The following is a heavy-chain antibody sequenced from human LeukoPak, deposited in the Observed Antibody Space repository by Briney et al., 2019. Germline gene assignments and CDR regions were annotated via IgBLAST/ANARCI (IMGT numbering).Heavy chain of an antibody. CDR2: IYYSGST. Sequence: SETLSLTCTVSGDSISTSSYYWGWIRQPPGKGLEWLGSIYYSGSTYYNPSLKSRVTISVDTSKNQFSLNLYSVTAADTAVFYCARSYYYDYRQIDYWGQGTLATVSS. J-gene: IGHJ4*02. V-gene: IGHV4-39*01. CDR3: ARSYYYDYRQIDY. D-gene: IGHD3-22*01. CDR1: GDSISTSSYY.